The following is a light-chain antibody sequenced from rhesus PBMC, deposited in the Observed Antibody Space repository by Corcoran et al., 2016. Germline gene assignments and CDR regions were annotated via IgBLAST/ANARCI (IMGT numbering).Light chain of an antibody. J-gene: IGKJ1*01. CDR3: FQHFSGWT. CDR1: QRVGTY. V-gene: IGKV3-10*02. CDR2: DAS. Sequence: VMLTQSPATLSLSPGERATLSCSACQRVGTYFACYHQKPGQAPRLLSYDASSRATGIPDSLSGSGSGIDFAPTISSLEPEDVGVYYCFQHFSGWTFGLGTKVEI.